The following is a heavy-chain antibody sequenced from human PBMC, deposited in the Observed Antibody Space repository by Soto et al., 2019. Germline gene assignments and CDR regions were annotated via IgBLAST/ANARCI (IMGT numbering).Heavy chain of an antibody. CDR3: ARRYSSGWSGDYYYYYMDV. J-gene: IGHJ6*03. CDR2: IYYSGST. Sequence: SDTLSLTCTVCGGSISSYYCSWIRQPPGKGLEWIGYIYYSGSTNYNPSLKSRVTISVDTSKNQFSLKLSSVTAADTAVYYCARRYSSGWSGDYYYYYMDVWGKGTTVTVSS. D-gene: IGHD6-19*01. V-gene: IGHV4-59*08. CDR1: GGSISSYY.